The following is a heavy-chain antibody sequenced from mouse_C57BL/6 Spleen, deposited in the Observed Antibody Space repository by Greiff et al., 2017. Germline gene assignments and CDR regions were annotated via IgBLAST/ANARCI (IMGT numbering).Heavy chain of an antibody. CDR1: GYTFTDYY. V-gene: IGHV1-26*01. Sequence: VQLQQSGPELVKPGASVKISCKASGYTFTDYYMNWVKQSHGKSLEWIGDINPNNGGTSYNQKFKGKATLTVDKSSSTAYMELRSLTCEDSAVYYCAGGWLYFDVWGTGTTVTVSS. CDR3: AGGWLYFDV. D-gene: IGHD2-3*01. CDR2: INPNNGGT. J-gene: IGHJ1*03.